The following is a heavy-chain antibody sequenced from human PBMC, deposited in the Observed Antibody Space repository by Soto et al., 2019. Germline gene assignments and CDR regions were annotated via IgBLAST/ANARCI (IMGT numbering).Heavy chain of an antibody. CDR3: VMVANYVTPTPEDV. V-gene: IGHV1-18*01. CDR2: ISPYTGNT. CDR1: GYIFVNYG. Sequence: QVQLVQSGDEVKKPGASVKVSCKASGYIFVNYGIAWVRQAPGQGLEWMGWISPYTGNTHSATKVQGRLTMTTDTSMSTLHLDHRSLTSEDTSGYYCVMVANYVTPTPEDVWGQGTTVTVSS. D-gene: IGHD2-8*01. J-gene: IGHJ6*02.